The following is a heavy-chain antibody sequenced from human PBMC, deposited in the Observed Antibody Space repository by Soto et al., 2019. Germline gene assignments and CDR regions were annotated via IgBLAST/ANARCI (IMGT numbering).Heavy chain of an antibody. Sequence: ASVKVSCKASGYTFTGYYMHWVRQAPGQGLEWMGWINPNSGGTNYAQKFQGRVTMTRDTSISTAYMELSRLRSDDTAVYYCARARHLVVVTAIPLWFDPWGQGTLVTVSS. CDR1: GYTFTGYY. D-gene: IGHD2-21*02. J-gene: IGHJ5*02. V-gene: IGHV1-2*02. CDR3: ARARHLVVVTAIPLWFDP. CDR2: INPNSGGT.